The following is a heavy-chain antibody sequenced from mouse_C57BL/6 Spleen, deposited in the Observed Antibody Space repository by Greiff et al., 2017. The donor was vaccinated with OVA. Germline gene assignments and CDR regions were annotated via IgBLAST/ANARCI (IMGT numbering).Heavy chain of an antibody. CDR2: ISYSGST. Sequence: EVQLQQSGPGMVKPSQSLSLTCTVTGYSITSGYDWHWIRHFPGNKLEWMGYISYSGSTNYNPSLKSRISITHDTSKNHFFLKLNSVTTEDTATYYCAREDTGFDYWGQGTTLTVSS. CDR1: GYSITSGYD. J-gene: IGHJ2*01. V-gene: IGHV3-1*01. D-gene: IGHD4-1*01. CDR3: AREDTGFDY.